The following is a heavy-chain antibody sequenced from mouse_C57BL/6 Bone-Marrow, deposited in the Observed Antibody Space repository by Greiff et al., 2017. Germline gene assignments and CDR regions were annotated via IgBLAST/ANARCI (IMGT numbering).Heavy chain of an antibody. Sequence: DVKLQESGPGLVKPSQSLSLTCSVTGYSITSGYYWNWIRQFPGNKLEWMGYISYDGSNNYNPSLKNRISITRDTSKNQFFLKLNSVTTEDTATYYCERRNDGFAYWGQGTLVTVSA. CDR1: GYSITSGYY. V-gene: IGHV3-6*01. CDR3: ERRNDGFAY. CDR2: ISYDGSN. J-gene: IGHJ3*01.